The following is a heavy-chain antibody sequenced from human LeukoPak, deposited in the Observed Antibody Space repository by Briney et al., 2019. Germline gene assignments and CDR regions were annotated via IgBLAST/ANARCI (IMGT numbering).Heavy chain of an antibody. CDR3: ARDSNWNNGGFDY. CDR1: GFAFSSYA. D-gene: IGHD1/OR15-1a*01. J-gene: IGHJ4*02. V-gene: IGHV3-23*01. CDR2: SSGNGDST. Sequence: GGSLRLSCGASGFAFSSYAMTWVRQAPGKGLEWVSTSSGNGDSTYYGDSVKGRFTISRDNVKNTLHLQMSSLRAEDTAIYYCARDSNWNNGGFDYWGQGTLVTVSA.